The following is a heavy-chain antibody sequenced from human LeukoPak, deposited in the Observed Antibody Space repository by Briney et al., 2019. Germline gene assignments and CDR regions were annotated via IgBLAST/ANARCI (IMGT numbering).Heavy chain of an antibody. CDR3: ARESTGYSSSWYDNSPHFDY. D-gene: IGHD6-13*01. J-gene: IGHJ4*02. Sequence: SETLSLTCTVSGGSISSYYWNWIRQPPGKGLEWIGYIYYSGSTNYNPSLKSRVTISVDTSKNQFSLKLSSVTAADTAVYYCARESTGYSSSWYDNSPHFDYWGQGNLVTVSS. CDR2: IYYSGST. CDR1: GGSISSYY. V-gene: IGHV4-59*01.